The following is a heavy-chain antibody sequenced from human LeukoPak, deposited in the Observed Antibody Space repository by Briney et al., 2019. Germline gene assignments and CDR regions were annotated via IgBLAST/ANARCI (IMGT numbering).Heavy chain of an antibody. V-gene: IGHV4-59*08. D-gene: IGHD3-22*01. J-gene: IGHJ4*02. CDR3: ARLHDSSGYYYFDY. CDR2: IYYSGST. CDR1: GGSISSYY. Sequence: PSETLSLTCTVSGGSISSYYWSWIRRPPGKGLEWIGYIYYSGSTNYNPSLKSRVTISVDTSKNQFSLKLSSVTAADTAVYYCARLHDSSGYYYFDYWGQGTLVTVSS.